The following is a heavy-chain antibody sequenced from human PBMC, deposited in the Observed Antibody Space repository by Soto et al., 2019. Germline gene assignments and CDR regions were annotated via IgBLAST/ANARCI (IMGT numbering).Heavy chain of an antibody. CDR2: ISGSGGST. J-gene: IGHJ4*02. D-gene: IGHD6-6*01. V-gene: IGHV3-23*01. Sequence: GGSLRLSCAASGFTFSSYAMSWVRQAPGKGLEWVSAISGSGGSTYYADSVKGRFTISRGNSKNTLYLQMNSLRAEDTAVYYCALSPASAARLNFDYWGQGTLVTVSS. CDR1: GFTFSSYA. CDR3: ALSPASAARLNFDY.